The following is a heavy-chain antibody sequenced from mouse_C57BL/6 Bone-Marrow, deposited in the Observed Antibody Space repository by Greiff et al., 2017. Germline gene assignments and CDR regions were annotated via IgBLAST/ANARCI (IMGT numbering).Heavy chain of an antibody. CDR2: IHPNSGST. CDR1: GYTFTSYW. Sequence: VQLQQPGAELVKPGASVKLSCKASGYTFTSYWMHWVKQRPGQGLEWIGMIHPNSGSTNYNEKFKSKATLTVDKSSSTAYMQLSSLISEDSAVYYCARNVYYYGSSWFAYWGQGTLVTVSA. D-gene: IGHD1-1*01. J-gene: IGHJ3*01. CDR3: ARNVYYYGSSWFAY. V-gene: IGHV1-64*01.